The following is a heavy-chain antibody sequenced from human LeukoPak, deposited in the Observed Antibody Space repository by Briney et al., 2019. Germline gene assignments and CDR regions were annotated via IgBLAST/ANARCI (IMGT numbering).Heavy chain of an antibody. V-gene: IGHV3-7*03. CDR1: GFSFSDYW. CDR2: IKEDGSAR. Sequence: PGGSLRLSCAASGFSFSDYWMSWVRQSPEKGLEWVANIKEDGSARYYVDSVKGRFTISRDNAKNSLYLQMTSLRAEGTAMYYCARDPRDDHNSLDSWGQGTQVTVSS. J-gene: IGHJ5*01. CDR3: ARDPRDDHNSLDS.